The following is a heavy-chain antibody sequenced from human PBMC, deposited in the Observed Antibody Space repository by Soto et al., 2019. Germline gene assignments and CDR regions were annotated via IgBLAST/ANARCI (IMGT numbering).Heavy chain of an antibody. D-gene: IGHD6-19*01. CDR1: GGTFSRSA. CDR3: AKEWGNRPVAGSNAFHI. CDR2: IVPMYDTP. Sequence: QVQLVQSGAEVKRSGSSVTASCKASGGTFSRSAFSWVRQAPGQGLEWIGGIVPMYDTPVYAQTFQGRVTISAVESTSTVSMELNSLNSDDTPIYFCAKEWGNRPVAGSNAFHIWGQWTMVTVSS. J-gene: IGHJ3*02. V-gene: IGHV1-69*01.